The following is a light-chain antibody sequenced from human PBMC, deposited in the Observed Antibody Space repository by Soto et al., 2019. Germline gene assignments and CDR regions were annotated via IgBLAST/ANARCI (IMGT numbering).Light chain of an antibody. J-gene: IGLJ2*01. Sequence: QSALTQPASVSGSPGQSITISCTGTSSDVGGYNNVSWYQKHPGKAPKLMINAVSNRPSGVSDRFSGSKSGNTASLTISGLQAEDEADYYCSSYSSSDTRLFGGGTKLTVL. V-gene: IGLV2-14*01. CDR3: SSYSSSDTRL. CDR2: AVS. CDR1: SSDVGGYNN.